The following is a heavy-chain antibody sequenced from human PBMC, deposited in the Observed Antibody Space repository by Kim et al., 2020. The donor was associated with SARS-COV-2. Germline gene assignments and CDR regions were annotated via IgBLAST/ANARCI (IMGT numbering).Heavy chain of an antibody. Sequence: ASVKVSCKASGYTLTTYYMHWVRQAPGQGLEWMGVINPSGGSTGYAQKFQGRVTMTRDTSTSTVYMEVSSLRSEDTAVYYCARVEVRGYSGYDFIFDYWGQGTLVTFSS. D-gene: IGHD5-12*01. CDR1: GYTLTTYY. V-gene: IGHV1-46*01. J-gene: IGHJ4*02. CDR3: ARVEVRGYSGYDFIFDY. CDR2: INPSGGST.